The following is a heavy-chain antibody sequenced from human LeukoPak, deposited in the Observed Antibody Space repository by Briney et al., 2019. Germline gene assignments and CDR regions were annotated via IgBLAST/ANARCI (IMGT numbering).Heavy chain of an antibody. CDR3: ARVDYDILTGYYIYAFDI. V-gene: IGHV3-21*01. Sequence: PGGSQRLSCAAPGFTFSSYSMNWVRQAPGKGLEWVSSISGSSSYIYYADSVKGRFTISRDNAKNSLYLQMNSLRAEDTAVYYCARVDYDILTGYYIYAFDIWGQGTMVTVSS. J-gene: IGHJ3*02. CDR2: ISGSSSYI. CDR1: GFTFSSYS. D-gene: IGHD3-9*01.